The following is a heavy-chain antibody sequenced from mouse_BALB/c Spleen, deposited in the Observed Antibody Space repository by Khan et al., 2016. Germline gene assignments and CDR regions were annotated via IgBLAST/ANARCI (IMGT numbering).Heavy chain of an antibody. CDR2: ISSGGST. CDR3: AREGYGNWGY. D-gene: IGHD2-10*02. CDR1: GFTFSNYA. Sequence: EVELVESGGGLVKPGGSLKLSCAASGFTFSNYAMSWVRQTPEKRLEWVASISSGGSTYYPDSVKGRFTISRDNAGNILYLQMSSLRSEDTAMYYGAREGYGNWGYWGQGTTLTVSS. J-gene: IGHJ2*01. V-gene: IGHV5-6-5*01.